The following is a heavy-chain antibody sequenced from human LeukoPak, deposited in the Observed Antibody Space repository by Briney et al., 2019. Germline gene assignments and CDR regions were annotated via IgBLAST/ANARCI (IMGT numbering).Heavy chain of an antibody. J-gene: IGHJ4*02. D-gene: IGHD1-26*01. CDR2: INPNSGGT. V-gene: IGHV1-2*02. CDR3: ARGRGSYCFTPTASFFDY. CDR1: GYTFTGYY. Sequence: ASVKVSCKASGYTFTGYYMHWVRQAPEQGLEWMGWINPNSGGTNYAQKFQGRVTMTRDTSISTAYMELSRLRSDDTAVYYCARGRGSYCFTPTASFFDYWGQGTLVTVSS.